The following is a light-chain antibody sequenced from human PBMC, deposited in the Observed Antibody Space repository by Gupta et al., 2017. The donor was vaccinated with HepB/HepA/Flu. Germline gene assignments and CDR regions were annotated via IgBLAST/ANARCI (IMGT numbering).Light chain of an antibody. CDR2: DAS. J-gene: IGKJ3*01. V-gene: IGKV3-11*01. CDR3: QQRSNGPPFIT. CDR1: QSVSSY. Sequence: EIVLTQSPATLSLSPGERATLSCRASQSVSSYLAWYQQKPGQAPRLLIYDASNRATGIPARFSGSGSGTDFTLTISSLEPEDFAVYYCQQRSNGPPFITFGPGTKVDIK.